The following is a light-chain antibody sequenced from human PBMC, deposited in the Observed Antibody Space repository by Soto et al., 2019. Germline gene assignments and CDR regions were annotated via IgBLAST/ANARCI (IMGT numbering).Light chain of an antibody. CDR2: VAF. J-gene: IGKJ5*01. Sequence: DIQMTQSPSSLSASVGDTVTMTCRASQSIALSVNWYXXKQGKXPKLXIYVAFTLESGVPSRFSGSGSGTELTITIRSLQPEDCETYYCQQSFRSPITFGQGTRLEIK. CDR3: QQSFRSPIT. CDR1: QSIALS. V-gene: IGKV1-39*01.